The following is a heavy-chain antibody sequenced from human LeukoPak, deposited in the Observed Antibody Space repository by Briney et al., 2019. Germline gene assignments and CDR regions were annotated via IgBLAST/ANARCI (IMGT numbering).Heavy chain of an antibody. CDR2: INHNGST. CDR1: GGAFSGYS. Sequence: PSETLSLTCAVYGGAFSGYSWGWVRQPPGKGLEWVGGINHNGSTNYNPSLKSRVTISVDTSKNQFSLKLSSVTAADTAVYYCARGRKYTSGYRVTELGSGYSDYWGQGTLVTVSS. CDR3: ARGRKYTSGYRVTELGSGYSDY. V-gene: IGHV4-34*01. J-gene: IGHJ4*02. D-gene: IGHD5-18*01.